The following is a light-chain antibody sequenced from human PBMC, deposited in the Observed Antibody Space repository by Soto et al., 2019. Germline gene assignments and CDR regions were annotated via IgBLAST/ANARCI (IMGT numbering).Light chain of an antibody. V-gene: IGKV3-15*01. Sequence: EIVMTQSPSTLSVSPGERATLSCRASQSVSSNLAWYQQKPGQAPRLLIYGASTRATGIPARFSGSGSGTEFTLTISSLQSEDFDVDYCQQYNNWTPWTFGQGTKLEIK. CDR1: QSVSSN. CDR2: GAS. J-gene: IGKJ2*02. CDR3: QQYNNWTPWT.